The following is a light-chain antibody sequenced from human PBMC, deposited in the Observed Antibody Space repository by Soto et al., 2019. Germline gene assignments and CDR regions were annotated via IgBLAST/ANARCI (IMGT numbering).Light chain of an antibody. CDR2: GES. Sequence: EIVFTQAPGTRSLSPGERCTLSCMAIESVNSNYLGWYQQKPGQAPRLLIYGESSRATCIQDRFSGSGSGTEFTLTIRRLEPEDFAVYYCPQYGSSGTVGPGTQVDI. V-gene: IGKV3-20*01. J-gene: IGKJ1*01. CDR3: PQYGSSGT. CDR1: ESVNSNY.